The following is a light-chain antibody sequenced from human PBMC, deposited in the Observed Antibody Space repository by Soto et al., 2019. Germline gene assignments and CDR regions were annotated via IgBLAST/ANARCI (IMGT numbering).Light chain of an antibody. V-gene: IGKV3-20*01. CDR2: GAS. Sequence: EIVLTQSPGTLSLSPGERATLSCRASQSVSSSYLAWYQQKHGQAPRLLIYGASSRATGIPDRFSGSGSVTVFTLTISSLEPEDFAVYYCQQYGSSRTFGQGTKVELK. J-gene: IGKJ1*01. CDR3: QQYGSSRT. CDR1: QSVSSSY.